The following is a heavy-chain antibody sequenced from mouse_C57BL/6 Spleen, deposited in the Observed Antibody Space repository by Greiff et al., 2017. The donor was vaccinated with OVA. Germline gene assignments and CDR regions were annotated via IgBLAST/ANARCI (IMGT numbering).Heavy chain of an antibody. D-gene: IGHD1-1*01. CDR3: ARFDGSSYNYYAMDY. CDR1: GYTFTSYW. V-gene: IGHV1-55*01. CDR2: IYPGSGST. J-gene: IGHJ4*01. Sequence: QVQLQQPGAELVKPGASVKMSCKASGYTFTSYWITWVKQRPGQGLEWIGDIYPGSGSTNYNEKFKSKATLTVDTSSSTAYMQLSSLTSEDSAVYYCARFDGSSYNYYAMDYWGQGTSVTVSS.